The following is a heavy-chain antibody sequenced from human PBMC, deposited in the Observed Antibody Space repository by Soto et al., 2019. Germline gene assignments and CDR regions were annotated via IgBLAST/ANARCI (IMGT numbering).Heavy chain of an antibody. CDR2: ISYDGSNK. CDR1: GFTFSRNV. J-gene: IGHJ6*02. Sequence: GGSLRLSCAGSGFTFSRNVMHWFRQAPGKGLEWVAFISYDGSNKYYADSVKGRFTISRDNSKNTLYLQMNSLRPEDTSVYYCASGYCSTTSCFYGMDVWGQGTTVTVSS. D-gene: IGHD2-2*01. CDR3: ASGYCSTTSCFYGMDV. V-gene: IGHV3-30-3*01.